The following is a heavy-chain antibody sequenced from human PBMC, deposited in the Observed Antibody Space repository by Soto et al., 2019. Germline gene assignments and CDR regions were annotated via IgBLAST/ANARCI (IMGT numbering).Heavy chain of an antibody. D-gene: IGHD4-17*01. J-gene: IGHJ4*02. Sequence: GGSLRLSCAASGFTFSSYAMSWVRQAPGKGLEWVSVISGSGGRTYYADSVKGRFTISRDNSKNTLYLQMNSLRAEDTAVCYCAKGRPPYGDYVTGFDYWGQGALVTVSS. V-gene: IGHV3-23*01. CDR2: ISGSGGRT. CDR1: GFTFSSYA. CDR3: AKGRPPYGDYVTGFDY.